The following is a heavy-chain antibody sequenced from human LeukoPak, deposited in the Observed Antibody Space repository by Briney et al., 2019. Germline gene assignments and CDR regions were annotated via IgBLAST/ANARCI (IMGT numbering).Heavy chain of an antibody. CDR2: LYNTGNT. CDR3: AKDASDYDILTGYFATPLRDFDY. D-gene: IGHD3-9*01. V-gene: IGHV3-53*01. CDR1: GFTVNSNY. J-gene: IGHJ4*02. Sequence: GGSLRLSCAASGFTVNSNYLSWVRQAPGKGLGWVSTLYNTGNTYYANSVKGRFSISRDNSKNTMFLQMNSLRAEDTAVYYCAKDASDYDILTGYFATPLRDFDYWGQGTLVTVSS.